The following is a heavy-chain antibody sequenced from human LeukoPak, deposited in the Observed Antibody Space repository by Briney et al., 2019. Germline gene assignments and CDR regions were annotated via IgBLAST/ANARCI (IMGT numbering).Heavy chain of an antibody. J-gene: IGHJ4*02. CDR3: ARVYGSGSVPYYFDY. V-gene: IGHV1-18*01. CDR1: GYTFTSYG. D-gene: IGHD3-10*01. CDR2: ISAYNGNT. Sequence: ASVKVSCKASGYTFTSYGISWVRQAPGQGLEWMGWISAYNGNTNYAQKLQGRVTMTTDKSTSTAYMELRSLRSDDTAVYYCARVYGSGSVPYYFDYWGQGTLVTVSS.